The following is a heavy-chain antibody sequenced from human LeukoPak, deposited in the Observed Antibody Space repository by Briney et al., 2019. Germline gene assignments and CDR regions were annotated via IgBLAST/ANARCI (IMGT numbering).Heavy chain of an antibody. Sequence: GGSLRLSCAASGFTFSSYGMHWVRQAPGKGLEWVAVIWYDGSNKYYADSVKGRFTISRDNSKNTLYLQMNSLRAEDTAVYYCARDDSSGHHFPSDYWGQGTLVTVSS. CDR3: ARDDSSGHHFPSDY. CDR2: IWYDGSNK. CDR1: GFTFSSYG. J-gene: IGHJ4*02. D-gene: IGHD3-22*01. V-gene: IGHV3-33*01.